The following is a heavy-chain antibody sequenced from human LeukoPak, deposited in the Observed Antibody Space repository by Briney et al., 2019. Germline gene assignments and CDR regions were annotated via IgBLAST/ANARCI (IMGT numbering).Heavy chain of an antibody. CDR2: IYYSGST. J-gene: IGHJ4*02. CDR1: GGSISSSSYY. D-gene: IGHD3-10*01. Sequence: SETLSLTCTVSGGSISSSSYYWGWIRQPPGKGLEWIGSIYYSGSTYYNPSLKSRVTISVDTSKNQFSLKLSSVTAADTAVYYCARGQYGRFGEFIPPDYWGQGTLVTVSS. CDR3: ARGQYGRFGEFIPPDY. V-gene: IGHV4-39*07.